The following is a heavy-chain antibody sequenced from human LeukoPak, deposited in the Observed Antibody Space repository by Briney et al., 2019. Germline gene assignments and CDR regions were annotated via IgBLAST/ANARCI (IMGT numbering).Heavy chain of an antibody. CDR3: ARNRNRGLYYFDY. CDR1: GFTFSSYE. V-gene: IGHV3-48*03. J-gene: IGHJ4*02. Sequence: GGSLRLSCAASGFTFSSYEMNWVRQAPGKGLEWVSYISSSGSTIYYADSVKGRFTISRDNAKNSLYLQMNSLRAEDTAVYYCARNRNRGLYYFDYWGQGTLVTVSS. D-gene: IGHD3-10*01. CDR2: ISSSGSTI.